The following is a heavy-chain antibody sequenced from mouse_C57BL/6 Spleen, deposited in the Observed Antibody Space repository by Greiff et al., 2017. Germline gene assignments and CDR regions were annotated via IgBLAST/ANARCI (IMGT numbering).Heavy chain of an antibody. CDR2: IYPGDGDT. V-gene: IGHV1-80*01. Sequence: LQESGAELVKPGASVKISCKASGYAFSSYWMNWVKQRPGKGLEWIGQIYPGDGDTNYNGKFKGKATLTADKSSSTAYMQRSSLTSEDSAVYFCARSDYYSNYGYFDVWGTGTTVTVSS. J-gene: IGHJ1*03. D-gene: IGHD2-5*01. CDR1: GYAFSSYW. CDR3: ARSDYYSNYGYFDV.